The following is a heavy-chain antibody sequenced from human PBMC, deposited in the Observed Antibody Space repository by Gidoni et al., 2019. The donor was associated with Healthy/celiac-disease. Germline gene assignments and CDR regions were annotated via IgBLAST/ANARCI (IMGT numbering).Heavy chain of an antibody. D-gene: IGHD3-3*01. V-gene: IGHV4-38-2*01. CDR1: GYSISSGYY. CDR3: ARNDFWSGYFDY. J-gene: IGHJ4*02. CDR2: IYHSGST. Sequence: QVQLQESGPGLVKPSETLSLTCAVSGYSISSGYYWGWIRQPPGKGLEWIGRIYHSGSTYYNPSLKSRVTISVDTSKNQFSLKLSSVTAADTAVYYCARNDFWSGYFDYWGQGTLVTVSS.